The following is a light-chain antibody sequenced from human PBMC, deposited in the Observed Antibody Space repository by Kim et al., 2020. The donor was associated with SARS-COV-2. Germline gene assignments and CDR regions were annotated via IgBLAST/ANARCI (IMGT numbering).Light chain of an antibody. CDR2: AAD. CDR3: QQYSAYPYP. V-gene: IGKV1-16*02. CDR1: QGINNY. Sequence: SASVGGRVTISCRASQGINNYLAWLQQKPGKAPKALIYAADSLHSGVPSKFSGSRSGTDFTLTIHSVQPEAFATYYCQQYSAYPYPFGQGTKLEI. J-gene: IGKJ2*01.